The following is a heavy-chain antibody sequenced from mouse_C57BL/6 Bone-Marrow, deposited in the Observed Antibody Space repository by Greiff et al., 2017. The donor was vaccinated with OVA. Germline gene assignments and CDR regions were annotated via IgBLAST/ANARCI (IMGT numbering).Heavy chain of an antibody. V-gene: IGHV1-85*01. CDR2: IYPRDGST. CDR3: ARPQVYYYGSSLFAY. CDR1: GYTFTSYD. Sequence: VQLQQSGPELVKPGASVKLSCKASGYTFTSYDINWVKQRPGQGLEWIGWIYPRDGSTKYNEKFKGKATLTVDTSSSTAYMELHSLTSEDSAVYFCARPQVYYYGSSLFAYWGQGTLVTVSA. J-gene: IGHJ3*01. D-gene: IGHD1-1*01.